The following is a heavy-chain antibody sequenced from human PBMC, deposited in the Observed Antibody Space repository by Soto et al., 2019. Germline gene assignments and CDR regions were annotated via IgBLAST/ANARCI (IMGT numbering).Heavy chain of an antibody. J-gene: IGHJ4*02. Sequence: GGSLRLSCSASGFTFSSAWFNWVRQAPGKGLEWVGRIKSQNDGGTTDYAAPVRDRFTISKDDSINTLYLQMNSLQTEDTGVYFCTADLPAFIPQVDSWGQGTLVTV. D-gene: IGHD3-3*02. V-gene: IGHV3-15*07. CDR3: TADLPAFIPQVDS. CDR1: GFTFSSAW. CDR2: IKSQNDGGTT.